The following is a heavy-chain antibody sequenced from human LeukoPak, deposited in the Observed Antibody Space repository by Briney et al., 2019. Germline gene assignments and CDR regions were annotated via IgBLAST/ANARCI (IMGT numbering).Heavy chain of an antibody. J-gene: IGHJ5*02. Sequence: PSETLSLTCTVSGGSISSSSYYWGWIRQPPGKGLEWIGSIYYSGSTYYNPSLKSRVTISVDTSKNQFSLKLSSVTAADTAVYYCARHPSDYSNFAWFDPWGQGTLVTVSS. CDR1: GGSISSSSYY. D-gene: IGHD4-11*01. CDR2: IYYSGST. CDR3: ARHPSDYSNFAWFDP. V-gene: IGHV4-39*01.